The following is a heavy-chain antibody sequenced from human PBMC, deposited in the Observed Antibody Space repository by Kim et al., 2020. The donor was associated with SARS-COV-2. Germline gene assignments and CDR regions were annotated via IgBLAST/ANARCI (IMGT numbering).Heavy chain of an antibody. Sequence: DSVKGRFTISRDNSKNTLYLQMNSLRAEDTAVYYCAKSFKGAAAAAKGYYWGQGTLVTVSS. J-gene: IGHJ4*02. CDR3: AKSFKGAAAAAKGYY. V-gene: IGHV3-23*01. D-gene: IGHD6-13*01.